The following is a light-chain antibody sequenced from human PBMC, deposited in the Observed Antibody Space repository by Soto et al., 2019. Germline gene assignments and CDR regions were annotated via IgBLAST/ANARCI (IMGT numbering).Light chain of an antibody. J-gene: IGKJ1*01. CDR2: GAS. CDR3: QQYDNWTWT. CDR1: QSVSSN. V-gene: IGKV3-15*01. Sequence: EIVMTQSPATLSVSPGERATLSCRASQSVSSNLAWYQQKPGQAPRLLIYGASTRATGISARFSGSGSGTEFTLTINSLQSEDFAVYYCQQYDNWTWTFGQGTKVDTK.